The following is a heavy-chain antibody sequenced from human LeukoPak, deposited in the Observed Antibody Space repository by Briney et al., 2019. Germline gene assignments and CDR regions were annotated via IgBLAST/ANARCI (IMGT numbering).Heavy chain of an antibody. Sequence: GPSLKISGKGSGYSFTTYWIGWVRQMPGKGLEWMGIIYPGDSDTRYSPSFQGQATFSADHSISTAYLHWSSRNPADPASFYWVYSSSSCWFDYWGQGTLVTVSS. CDR2: IYPGDSDT. D-gene: IGHD6-6*01. CDR3: VYSSSSCWFDY. CDR1: GYSFTTYW. V-gene: IGHV5-51*01. J-gene: IGHJ4*01.